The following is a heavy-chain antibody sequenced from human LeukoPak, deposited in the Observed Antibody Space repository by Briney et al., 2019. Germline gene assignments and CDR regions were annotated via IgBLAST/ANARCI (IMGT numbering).Heavy chain of an antibody. CDR1: GVTVSSNH. CDR2: MYAGGNT. J-gene: IGHJ5*02. V-gene: IGHV3-66*01. Sequence: PAGSLRLSCAVSGVTVSSNHMSWVRQAPRKGLEWVSAMYAGGNTYYADSVKGRFTLSRDNSKNTLFLQMNSLRDEDTAVYYCVRGVSWGQGTLVTVSS. CDR3: VRGVS.